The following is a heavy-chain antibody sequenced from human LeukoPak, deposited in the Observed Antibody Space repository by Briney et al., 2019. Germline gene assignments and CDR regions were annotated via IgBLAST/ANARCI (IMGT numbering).Heavy chain of an antibody. CDR1: GGSINSYY. CDR2: IYYSGST. J-gene: IGHJ4*02. CDR3: AREHSSSWVDY. D-gene: IGHD6-13*01. Sequence: MSSETLSLTCTVSGGSINSYYWSWIRQPPGKGLEWIGYIYYSGSTNYNPSLKGRVTISVDTSKTQFSLKLSSVTAADTAVYYCAREHSSSWVDYWGQGILVSVSS. V-gene: IGHV4-59*01.